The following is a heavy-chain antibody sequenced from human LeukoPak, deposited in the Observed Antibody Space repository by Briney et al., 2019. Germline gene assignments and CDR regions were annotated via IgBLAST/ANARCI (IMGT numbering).Heavy chain of an antibody. Sequence: SETLSLTCTVSGGSISSYYWSWIRQPPGKGLEWIGYIYYGGSTNYNPSLKSRVTISVDTSKNQFSLKLSSVTAADTAVYYCARGPVTTFDYWGQGTLVTVSS. CDR3: ARGPVTTFDY. V-gene: IGHV4-59*01. CDR1: GGSISSYY. J-gene: IGHJ4*02. CDR2: IYYGGST. D-gene: IGHD4-17*01.